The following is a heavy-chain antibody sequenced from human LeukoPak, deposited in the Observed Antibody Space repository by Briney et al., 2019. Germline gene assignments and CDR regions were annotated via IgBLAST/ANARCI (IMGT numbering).Heavy chain of an antibody. J-gene: IGHJ6*02. CDR3: AVSVATISADYYYGMDV. CDR1: GYTFTSYD. CDR2: MNPNSGNT. V-gene: IGHV1-8*01. Sequence: GASVKVSCKASGYTFTSYDINWVRQATGQGLEWMGWMNPNSGNTGYARKFQGRVTMTRNTSISTAYMELSSLRSEDTAVYYCAVSVATISADYYYGMDVWGQGTTVTVSS. D-gene: IGHD5-12*01.